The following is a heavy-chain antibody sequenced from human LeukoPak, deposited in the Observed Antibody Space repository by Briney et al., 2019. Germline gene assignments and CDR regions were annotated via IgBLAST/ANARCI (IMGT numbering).Heavy chain of an antibody. V-gene: IGHV3-23*01. CDR2: ISGSGGST. CDR3: AKDGLPMATITHFDY. J-gene: IGHJ4*02. Sequence: GGSLRLSCAASGFTFSSYAMSWVRQALGKGLEWVSAISGSGGSTYYADSVKGRFTISRDNSKNTLYLQMNSLRAEDTAVYYCAKDGLPMATITHFDYWGQGTLVTVSS. D-gene: IGHD5-24*01. CDR1: GFTFSSYA.